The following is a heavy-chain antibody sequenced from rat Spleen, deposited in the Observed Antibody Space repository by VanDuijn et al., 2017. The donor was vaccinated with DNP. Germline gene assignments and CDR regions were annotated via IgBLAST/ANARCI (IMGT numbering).Heavy chain of an antibody. V-gene: IGHV2S12*01. Sequence: QVQLKESGPGLVQPSQTLSLTCTVSGFSLISYGVSWVRQPPGKGLEWIAAISNGGFTYYNSALKSRLSISKDTSKSQVFLKMNSLQTEDTATYYCARDLIFRDTTSAMDAWGQGTSVIVSS. J-gene: IGHJ4*01. CDR3: ARDLIFRDTTSAMDA. CDR1: GFSLISYG. D-gene: IGHD4-3*01. CDR2: ISNGGFT.